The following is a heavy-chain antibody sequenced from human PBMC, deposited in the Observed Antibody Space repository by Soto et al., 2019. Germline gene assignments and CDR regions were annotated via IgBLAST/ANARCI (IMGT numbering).Heavy chain of an antibody. CDR1: GYTFTSYG. J-gene: IGHJ6*02. V-gene: IGHV1-69*13. CDR2: IIPIFGTA. Sequence: ASVKVSCKASGYTFTSYGISWVRQAPGQGLEWMGGIIPIFGTANYAQKFQGRVTITADESTSTAYMELSSLRSEDTAVYYCARGYDFWSGYSPDYYYYYGMDVWGQGTTVTVSS. D-gene: IGHD3-3*01. CDR3: ARGYDFWSGYSPDYYYYYGMDV.